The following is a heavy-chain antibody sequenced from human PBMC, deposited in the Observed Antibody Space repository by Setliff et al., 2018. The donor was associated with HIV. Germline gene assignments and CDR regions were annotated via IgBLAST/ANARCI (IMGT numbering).Heavy chain of an antibody. Sequence: GGSLRLSCAASGFTFSTYWMNWVRQAPGKGLEWVANIKQDGSEKYYVDSVKGRFTISRDNAKNSPYLQMNSLRVEDSAVYYCARSLWGFVRNAAFEIWGQGTMVTVSS. CDR2: IKQDGSEK. CDR3: ARSLWGFVRNAAFEI. D-gene: IGHD3-16*01. CDR1: GFTFSTYW. J-gene: IGHJ3*02. V-gene: IGHV3-7*01.